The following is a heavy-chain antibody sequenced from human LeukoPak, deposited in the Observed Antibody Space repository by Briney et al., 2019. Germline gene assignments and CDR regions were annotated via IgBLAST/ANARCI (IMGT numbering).Heavy chain of an antibody. J-gene: IGHJ3*02. Sequence: PGGSLRLSCEVSGITFSSLWMSWFRQAPGKGLEWVSSITSSGGRTQYADSVQGRFTISRDNSKNTLYLQMNSLRAEDTAVYYCAKDPNGDYIGTFDIWGQGTMVTVSS. CDR3: AKDPNGDYIGTFDI. CDR2: ITSSGGRT. V-gene: IGHV3-23*01. D-gene: IGHD4-17*01. CDR1: GITFSSLW.